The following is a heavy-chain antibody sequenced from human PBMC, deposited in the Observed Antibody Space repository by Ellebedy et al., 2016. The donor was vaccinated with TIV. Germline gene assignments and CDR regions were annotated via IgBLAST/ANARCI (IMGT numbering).Heavy chain of an antibody. CDR3: ARVRIVQGVAARYYYGMDV. CDR2: IYSGGST. V-gene: IGHV3-53*01. D-gene: IGHD6-6*01. J-gene: IGHJ6*02. Sequence: GESLKISXAASGFTVSSNYMSWVRQAPGKGLEWVSVIYSGGSTYYADSVKGRFTISRDNSKNTLYLQMNSLRAEDTAVYYCARVRIVQGVAARYYYGMDVWGQGTTVTVSS. CDR1: GFTVSSNY.